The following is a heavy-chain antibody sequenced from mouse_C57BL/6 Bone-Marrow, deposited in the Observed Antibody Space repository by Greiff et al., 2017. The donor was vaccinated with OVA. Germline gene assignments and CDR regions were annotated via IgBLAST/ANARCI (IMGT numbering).Heavy chain of an antibody. J-gene: IGHJ3*01. CDR2: IDPNSGGT. CDR1: GYTFTSYW. V-gene: IGHV1-72*01. Sequence: VQLQQSGAELVKPGASVKLSCKASGYTFTSYWMHWVKQRPGRGLEWIGRIDPNSGGTKYNEKFKGKATLTVDKSSSTAYMQLSSLTSEDSAVYDCAREAGTYYGNCWFAYWGQGTLVTVSA. D-gene: IGHD2-1*01. CDR3: AREAGTYYGNCWFAY.